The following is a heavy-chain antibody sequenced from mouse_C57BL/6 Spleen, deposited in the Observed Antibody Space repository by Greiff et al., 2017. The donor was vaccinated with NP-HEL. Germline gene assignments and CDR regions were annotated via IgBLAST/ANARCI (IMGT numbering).Heavy chain of an antibody. Sequence: EVHLVESGGGLVKPGGSLKLSCAASGFTFSSYAMSWVRQTPEQSLEWVATISDGGSCTYYPDNVKGRFTISRDNANNNPYLQMSHLKSEDTAVYYCAREDGNHGEGDYWGQGTTLTVSS. CDR1: GFTFSSYA. CDR2: ISDGGSCT. J-gene: IGHJ2*01. D-gene: IGHD2-1*01. V-gene: IGHV5-4*01. CDR3: AREDGNHGEGDY.